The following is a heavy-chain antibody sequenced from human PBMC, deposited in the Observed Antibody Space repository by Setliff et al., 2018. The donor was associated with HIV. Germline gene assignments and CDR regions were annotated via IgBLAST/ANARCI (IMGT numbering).Heavy chain of an antibody. J-gene: IGHJ1*01. V-gene: IGHV1-46*01. CDR3: ARDPAPSSSASYFQH. Sequence: ASVKVSCKPSGYSFSGLYVQWVRQAPGQGLEWMGITNPSSGSTTYAQKFQGRVTMTRDTSTSTVYMELSSLRSEDTAVYYCARDPAPSSSASYFQHWGQGTPVTVSS. CDR1: GYSFSGLY. CDR2: TNPSSGST. D-gene: IGHD6-6*01.